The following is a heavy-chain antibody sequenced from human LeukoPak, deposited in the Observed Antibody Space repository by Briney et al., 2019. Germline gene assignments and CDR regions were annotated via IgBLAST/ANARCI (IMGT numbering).Heavy chain of an antibody. D-gene: IGHD3-22*01. Sequence: SETLSPTCTVSGGSINSYYWSWIRQPPGKGLEWIGYIYYSGSTNYNPSLNSRVTISVDTSKNQVSLKLSSVTAADTAVYYCARDDSNYSDSSGFDSWGQGTLVTVSS. CDR1: GGSINSYY. J-gene: IGHJ4*02. CDR2: IYYSGST. CDR3: ARDDSNYSDSSGFDS. V-gene: IGHV4-59*01.